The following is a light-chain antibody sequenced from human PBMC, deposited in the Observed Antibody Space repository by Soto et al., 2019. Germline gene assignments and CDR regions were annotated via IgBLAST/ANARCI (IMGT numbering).Light chain of an antibody. Sequence: EIVLTQSPGTLSLSPGERATLSCSASQSVSSSYLAWYQQRPGQAPRLLIYGASNRATGIPVRFSGSGSGTDFTLTISGLEPEDFAVYYCQQYGSSSITFGQGTRLEIK. CDR1: QSVSSSY. CDR2: GAS. V-gene: IGKV3-20*01. CDR3: QQYGSSSIT. J-gene: IGKJ5*01.